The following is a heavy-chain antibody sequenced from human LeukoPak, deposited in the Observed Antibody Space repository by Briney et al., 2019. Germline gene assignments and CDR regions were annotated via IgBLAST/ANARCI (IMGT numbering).Heavy chain of an antibody. CDR3: ARHRRGEPIDS. Sequence: SETLPLTCTVSGGSISSYYWSWIRQPPGKGLEWIGFIYYSGSSNYNPSLKGRVTISVDTSKNQFSLKLSSVTAADTAVYYCARHRRGEPIDSWGQGTLATVSS. J-gene: IGHJ4*02. V-gene: IGHV4-59*08. CDR2: IYYSGSS. CDR1: GGSISSYY. D-gene: IGHD3-16*01.